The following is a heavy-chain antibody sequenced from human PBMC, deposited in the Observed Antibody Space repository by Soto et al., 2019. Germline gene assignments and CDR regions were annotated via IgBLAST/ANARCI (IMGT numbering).Heavy chain of an antibody. V-gene: IGHV4-31*11. D-gene: IGHD6-13*01. J-gene: IGHJ5*02. CDR3: ARFPSSAYSSSWYLDWFDP. Sequence: SETLSLTCAVYGGSFSGYYWTWIRQHPGKGLEWIGYIYYSGSTYYNPSLKSRVTISVDTSKNQFSLKLSSVTAADTAVYYCARFPSSAYSSSWYLDWFDPWGQGTLVTVSS. CDR1: GGSFSGYY. CDR2: IYYSGST.